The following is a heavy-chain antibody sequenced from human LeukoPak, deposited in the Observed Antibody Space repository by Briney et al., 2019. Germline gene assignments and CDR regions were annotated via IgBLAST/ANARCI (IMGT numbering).Heavy chain of an antibody. D-gene: IGHD6-13*01. V-gene: IGHV3-30*02. CDR3: APIAAAGTGRYMDV. CDR2: IRYDGSNK. J-gene: IGHJ6*03. Sequence: GGSLRLSCAASGFTFSSYGMHWVRQAPGKGPEWVAFIRYDGSNKYYANSVKGRFTISRDNSKNTLYLQMNSLRAEDTAVYYCAPIAAAGTGRYMDVWGKGTTVTVSS. CDR1: GFTFSSYG.